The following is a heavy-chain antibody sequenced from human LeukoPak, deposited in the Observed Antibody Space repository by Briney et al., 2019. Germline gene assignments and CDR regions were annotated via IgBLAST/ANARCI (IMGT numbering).Heavy chain of an antibody. J-gene: IGHJ6*03. CDR2: IIPIYGTP. CDR3: ARGKLGYYYYHMDA. Sequence: ASVKVSCKASGYTFTSYDINWVRQATGQGLEWMGGIIPIYGTPHSAQKFQGRVTITTDESTSTAFMDLSSLRSEDTAVYYCARGKLGYYYYHMDAWGKGTTVTVSS. CDR1: GYTFTSYD. V-gene: IGHV1-69*05. D-gene: IGHD3-3*02.